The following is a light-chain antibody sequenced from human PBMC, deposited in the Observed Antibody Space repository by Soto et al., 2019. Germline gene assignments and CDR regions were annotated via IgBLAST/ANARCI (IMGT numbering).Light chain of an antibody. CDR3: QQYNNYSPVT. J-gene: IGKJ5*01. Sequence: DIQMTQSPSTLSASVGDRVTITCRASQSISSWLAWYQQKPGKAPKLLIYDASSLESGVPSRFSRSGSGTQFTLTISSLQPYDFASYYCQQYNNYSPVTFGQGTRLEIK. CDR1: QSISSW. V-gene: IGKV1-5*01. CDR2: DAS.